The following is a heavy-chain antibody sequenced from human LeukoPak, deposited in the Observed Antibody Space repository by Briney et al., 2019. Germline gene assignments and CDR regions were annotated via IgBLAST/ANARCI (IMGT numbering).Heavy chain of an antibody. V-gene: IGHV3-48*03. CDR1: GFTFSTYE. J-gene: IGHJ4*02. D-gene: IGHD2-2*01. CDR3: AGLRSILYPPDY. CDR2: ISSSASTI. Sequence: PGGSLRLSCAASGFTFSTYEMQWVRQAPGKGLEWVSYISSSASTIYYTDSVKGRFTTSRDNAKNSLYLQLNSLRAGDTAVYYCAGLRSILYPPDYWGQGTLVTVSS.